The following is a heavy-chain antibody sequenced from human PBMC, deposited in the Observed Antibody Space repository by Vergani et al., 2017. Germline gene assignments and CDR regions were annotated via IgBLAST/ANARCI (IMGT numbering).Heavy chain of an antibody. CDR3: ARQFDGYYYDSGTDY. CDR2: IYPGDSDT. Sequence: EVQLVQSGAEVKKPGASLKISCKGSGSSFTSYWIGWVRQLPGEGLEWMGIIYPGDSDTRYSPDFQGQVTISADKSISTAYLQWSSLKASDTAMYYCARQFDGYYYDSGTDYWGQGTLVTVSS. CDR1: GSSFTSYW. J-gene: IGHJ4*02. D-gene: IGHD3-22*01. V-gene: IGHV5-51*01.